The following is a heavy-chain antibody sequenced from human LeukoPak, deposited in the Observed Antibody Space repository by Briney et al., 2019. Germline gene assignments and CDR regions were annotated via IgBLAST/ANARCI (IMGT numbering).Heavy chain of an antibody. CDR1: GYTFISYY. D-gene: IGHD4-17*01. V-gene: IGHV1-46*01. J-gene: IGHJ3*01. CDR2: VNPSGGGT. CDR3: ARTPKSTTVTYAAFDL. Sequence: ASVTVSCKASGYTFISYYMHWVRQAPGQGLEWMGIVNPSGGGTTYAQRFQGRVTMTRDTSTITVYMELSSLISEDTAVYYCARTPKSTTVTYAAFDLWGQGTMVTVSS.